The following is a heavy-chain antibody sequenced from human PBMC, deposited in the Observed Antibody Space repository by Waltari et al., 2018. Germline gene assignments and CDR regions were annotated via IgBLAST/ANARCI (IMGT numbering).Heavy chain of an antibody. J-gene: IGHJ4*02. Sequence: QVQLVESGGGVVQPGGSLRLSCAASGFTFSSYGMHWVRQAPGKGLEWVAFIRYDGSNKYYADSVKGRFTISRDNSKNTLYLQMNSLRAEDTAVYYCAKMGPSITLTVTTPNFDYWGQGTLVTVSS. CDR3: AKMGPSITLTVTTPNFDY. V-gene: IGHV3-30*02. D-gene: IGHD4-4*01. CDR1: GFTFSSYG. CDR2: IRYDGSNK.